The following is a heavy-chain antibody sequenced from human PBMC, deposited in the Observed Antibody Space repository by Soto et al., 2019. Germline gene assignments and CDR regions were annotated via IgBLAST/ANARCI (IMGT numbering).Heavy chain of an antibody. CDR3: ARVAVTTVFGRSRSFLDDIGRDIRDNYAFDI. D-gene: IGHD4-17*01. J-gene: IGHJ3*02. CDR2: ISSSGSTI. V-gene: IGHV3-11*01. Sequence: PGGSLRLSCAASGFTFSDYYMSWIRQAPGKGLEWVSYISSSGSTIYYADSVKGRFTISRDNAKNSLYLQMNSLRAEDTAVYYCARVAVTTVFGRSRSFLDDIGRDIRDNYAFDIWGQGTMVTVSS. CDR1: GFTFSDYY.